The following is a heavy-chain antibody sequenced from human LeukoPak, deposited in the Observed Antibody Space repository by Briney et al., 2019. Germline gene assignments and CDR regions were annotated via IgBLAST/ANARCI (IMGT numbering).Heavy chain of an antibody. D-gene: IGHD5-12*01. V-gene: IGHV3-74*01. CDR3: ARNIWWLDY. J-gene: IGHJ4*02. CDR1: GFTLNGYW. Sequence: PGGFLRLSCTAPGFTLNGYWMHWVRQAPGKGLVWVSRINSDGSTTSYADSVKGRFTISRDNSKNTLYLQMNSLRAEDTAVYYCARNIWWLDYWGQGTLVTVSS. CDR2: INSDGSTT.